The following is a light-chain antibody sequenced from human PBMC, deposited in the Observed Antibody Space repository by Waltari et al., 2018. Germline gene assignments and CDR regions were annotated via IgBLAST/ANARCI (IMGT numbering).Light chain of an antibody. CDR1: SSDVGSYNL. CDR3: CSYAGSTTWV. J-gene: IGLJ3*02. V-gene: IGLV2-23*02. Sequence: QSALTQPASVSGSPGQSITISCTGTSSDVGSYNLVSGYQQHPGKAPNLMIYEVTKRPSGVSNRFSGSKSGNTASLTISGLQAEDEADYYCCSYAGSTTWVFGGGTKLTVL. CDR2: EVT.